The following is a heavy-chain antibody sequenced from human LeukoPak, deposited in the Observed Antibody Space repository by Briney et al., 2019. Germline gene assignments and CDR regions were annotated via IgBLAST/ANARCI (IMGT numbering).Heavy chain of an antibody. CDR3: VKDQGEYSSTWYYFDS. V-gene: IGHV3-64D*06. D-gene: IGHD6-13*01. J-gene: IGHJ4*02. CDR1: GFIFSTYP. CDR2: ITSNGDST. Sequence: PGGSLRLPCSTSGFIFSTYPMHWVRQPPGKGLEYISGITSNGDSTNYAASVKGRFTISRDNSKNTLSLHMSSLRAEDTAVYYCVKDQGEYSSTWYYFDSWGQGTLVTVSS.